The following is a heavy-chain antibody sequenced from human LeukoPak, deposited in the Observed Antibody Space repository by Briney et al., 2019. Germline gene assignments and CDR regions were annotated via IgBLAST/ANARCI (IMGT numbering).Heavy chain of an antibody. D-gene: IGHD3-10*01. CDR1: GYTSTSYG. V-gene: IGHV1-18*04. CDR3: ASVTGYYGSGSLDAFDI. Sequence: ASVKVSCKASGYTSTSYGISWVRQAPGQGLEWMGWISAYNGNTNYAQKLQGRVTMTTDTSTSTAYMELRSLRSDDTAVYYCASVTGYYGSGSLDAFDIWGQGTMVTVSS. J-gene: IGHJ3*02. CDR2: ISAYNGNT.